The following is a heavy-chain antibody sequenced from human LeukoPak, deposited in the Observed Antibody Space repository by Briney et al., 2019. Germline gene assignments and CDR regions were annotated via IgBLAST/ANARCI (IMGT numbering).Heavy chain of an antibody. J-gene: IGHJ5*02. D-gene: IGHD5-24*01. V-gene: IGHV4-31*03. Sequence: SQTLSLTCTVSGGSISSGGYYWSWIRQHPGKGLEWIGYIYYSGSTYYNPSLKSRVIISVDTSKNQFSLNLSSVTAADTAVYYCARAPSREPKRFDPWGQGTLVTVSS. CDR2: IYYSGST. CDR1: GGSISSGGYY. CDR3: ARAPSREPKRFDP.